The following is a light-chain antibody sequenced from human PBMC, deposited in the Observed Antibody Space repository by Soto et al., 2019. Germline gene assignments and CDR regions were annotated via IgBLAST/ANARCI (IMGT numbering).Light chain of an antibody. V-gene: IGKV3-15*01. CDR1: QRVSSN. CDR2: GAS. J-gene: IGKJ5*01. Sequence: EIVMTQSPASLSVSPGEGATLSCRAIQRVSSNLAWYQQKPGQAPILLIYGASTRATGIPGRVSGSGFGTEFTLTTSGLQHADFAVYYCQQYNDWPQIPFGQGTRLEIK. CDR3: QQYNDWPQIP.